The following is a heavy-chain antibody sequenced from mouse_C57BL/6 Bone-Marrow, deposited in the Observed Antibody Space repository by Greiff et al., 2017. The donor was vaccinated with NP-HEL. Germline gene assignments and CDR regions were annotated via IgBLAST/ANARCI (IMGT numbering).Heavy chain of an antibody. Sequence: VQLQQSGAELVRPGASVTLSCKASGYTFTDYEMHWVKQTPVHGLEWIGAIDPETGGTAYNQKFKGKAILTADKSSSTAYMELRSLTSEDSAVYCCTRRGLVPRMDYWGQGTSVTVSS. J-gene: IGHJ4*01. CDR1: GYTFTDYE. CDR2: IDPETGGT. V-gene: IGHV1-15*01. CDR3: TRRGLVPRMDY. D-gene: IGHD2-3*01.